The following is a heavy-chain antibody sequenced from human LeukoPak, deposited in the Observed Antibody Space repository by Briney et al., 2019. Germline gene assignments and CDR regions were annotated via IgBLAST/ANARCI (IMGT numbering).Heavy chain of an antibody. CDR1: GFTVSSNY. Sequence: GGSLRLSCAASGFTVSSNYMSWVRQAPGKGLEWVSVIYSGGSTYYADSVKGRFTISRDNSKNTLYLQMNSLRAEDTAVYYCATAPRGTMIVPLDYWGQGTLVTVSS. J-gene: IGHJ4*02. V-gene: IGHV3-53*01. D-gene: IGHD3-22*01. CDR2: IYSGGST. CDR3: ATAPRGTMIVPLDY.